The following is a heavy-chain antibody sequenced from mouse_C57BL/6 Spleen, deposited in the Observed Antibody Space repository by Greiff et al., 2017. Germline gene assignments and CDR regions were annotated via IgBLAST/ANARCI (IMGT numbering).Heavy chain of an antibody. D-gene: IGHD1-1*01. CDR3: ARSYYYGSSMYWYFDV. CDR1: GFSLSTSGMG. Sequence: QVQLKVSGPGILQSSQTLSLTCSFSGFSLSTSGMGVSWIRQPSGKGLEWLAHIYWDDDKRYNPSLKSRLTISKDTSRNQVFLKITSVDTADTATYDCARSYYYGSSMYWYFDVWGTGTTVTVSS. J-gene: IGHJ1*03. V-gene: IGHV8-12*01. CDR2: IYWDDDK.